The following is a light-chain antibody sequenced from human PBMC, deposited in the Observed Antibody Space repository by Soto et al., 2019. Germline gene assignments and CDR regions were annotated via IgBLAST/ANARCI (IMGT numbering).Light chain of an antibody. Sequence: AIQLTQSPSSLSASVGDSVTITCRASQGISSALAWYQQTPGRAPKLLIYDASTLACAVPSRFSGSSSGIDFTLTVSSLPPEDFATYYCQQVDDYPFTCGPGTKVDI. V-gene: IGKV1D-13*01. CDR3: QQVDDYPFT. J-gene: IGKJ3*01. CDR1: QGISSA. CDR2: DAS.